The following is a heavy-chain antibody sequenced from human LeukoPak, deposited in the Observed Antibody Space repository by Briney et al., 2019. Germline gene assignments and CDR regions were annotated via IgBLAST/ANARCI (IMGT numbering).Heavy chain of an antibody. CDR1: GYTFTSYY. D-gene: IGHD6-19*01. V-gene: IGHV1-46*03. J-gene: IGHJ4*02. Sequence: ASVKVSCKASGYTFTSYYMHWVRQAPGQGLEWMGIINPSGGSTSYAQKFQGRVTMARDTSTSTVYMELSSLRSEDTAVCYCALGYSSGWYYFDYWGQGTLVTVSS. CDR2: INPSGGST. CDR3: ALGYSSGWYYFDY.